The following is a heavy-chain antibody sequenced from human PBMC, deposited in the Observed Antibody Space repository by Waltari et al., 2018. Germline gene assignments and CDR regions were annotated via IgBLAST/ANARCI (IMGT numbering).Heavy chain of an antibody. V-gene: IGHV4-59*01. CDR1: GGSISSYY. J-gene: IGHJ3*02. CDR2: IYYSGST. D-gene: IGHD3-22*01. CDR3: ARDQYYYDSSDAFDM. Sequence: QVQLQESGPGLVKPSETLSLTCTVSGGSISSYYWSWIRQPPGKGLEWIGYIYYSGSTNYNPSLKSRVTISVDTSKNQFSLKLSSVTAADTAVYYCARDQYYYDSSDAFDMWGQGTMVTVSS.